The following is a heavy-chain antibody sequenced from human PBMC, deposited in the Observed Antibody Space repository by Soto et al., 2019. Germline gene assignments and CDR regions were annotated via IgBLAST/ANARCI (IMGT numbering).Heavy chain of an antibody. V-gene: IGHV3-33*01. J-gene: IGHJ4*02. D-gene: IGHD6-13*01. CDR3: ARAQYSSSWLDY. CDR1: GFTFSSYG. Sequence: GGSLRLSCAASGFTFSSYGMHWVRQAPGKGLEWVAVIWYDGSNKYYADSVKGRFTISRDNSKNTLYLQMNSLRAEDTAVYYWARAQYSSSWLDYWGQGTLVTVSS. CDR2: IWYDGSNK.